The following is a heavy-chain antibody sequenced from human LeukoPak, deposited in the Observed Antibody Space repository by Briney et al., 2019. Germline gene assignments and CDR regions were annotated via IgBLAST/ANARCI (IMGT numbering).Heavy chain of an antibody. CDR3: ARHESTVTTLYD. CDR1: GGSISSTSYY. Sequence: SETLFLICTVPGGSISSTSYYWDWIRQPPGKGLEWIGNLYDSGSTHYNPPLKSRVTISVDTSKNQFSLKLSSVTAADTAVYYCARHESTVTTLYDWGQGTLVTVSS. J-gene: IGHJ4*02. D-gene: IGHD4-17*01. V-gene: IGHV4-39*01. CDR2: LYDSGST.